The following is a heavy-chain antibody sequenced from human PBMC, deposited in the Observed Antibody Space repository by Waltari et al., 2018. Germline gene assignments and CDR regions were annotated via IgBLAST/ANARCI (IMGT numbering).Heavy chain of an antibody. V-gene: IGHV1-69*01. Sequence: QVQLVQSGAEVKKPGSSVKVSCKASGGTFSSYAISWVRQAPGPGLEWMGGISTSVGRGNYGKKFQGRVTMTGDESTSKAYMELSSLRSEDTAVYYCAREGIPARRYGYYYYGMDVWGQGTTVTVSS. CDR1: GGTFSSYA. J-gene: IGHJ6*02. D-gene: IGHD6-13*01. CDR2: ISTSVGRG. CDR3: AREGIPARRYGYYYYGMDV.